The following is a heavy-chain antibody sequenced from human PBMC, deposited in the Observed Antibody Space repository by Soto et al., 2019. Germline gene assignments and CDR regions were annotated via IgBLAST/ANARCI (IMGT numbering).Heavy chain of an antibody. CDR3: ARIGFVWGTLAYFDS. CDR2: IFSNDDK. D-gene: IGHD3-16*01. Sequence: QVTLKESGPVLVKPTETLTLACPVTGFTLSNGRMGVSWIRQPPGKALEWLAHIFSNDDKYYSTSLKSRLTISKDTSTSQVVLAMTNVDPADTAAYYCARIGFVWGTLAYFDSWDQGTLVTVTS. CDR1: GFTLSNGRMG. J-gene: IGHJ4*02. V-gene: IGHV2-26*01.